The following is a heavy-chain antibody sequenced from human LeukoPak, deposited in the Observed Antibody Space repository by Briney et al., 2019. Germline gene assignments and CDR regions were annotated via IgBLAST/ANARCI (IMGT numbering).Heavy chain of an antibody. J-gene: IGHJ6*03. CDR1: GFTFSSYS. CDR3: AKEGYSRGYYSYYYMDV. Sequence: SGGSLRLSCAASGFTFSSYSMNWVRQAPGKGLEWVSSISSSSSYIYYADSVKGRFTVSRDNSKNTLYVQMNSLRAEDTAVYYCAKEGYSRGYYSYYYMDVWGKGTTVTVSS. V-gene: IGHV3-21*01. CDR2: ISSSSSYI. D-gene: IGHD6-13*01.